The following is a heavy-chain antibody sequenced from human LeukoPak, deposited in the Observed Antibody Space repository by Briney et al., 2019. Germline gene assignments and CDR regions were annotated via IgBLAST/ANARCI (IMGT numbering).Heavy chain of an antibody. CDR3: AKDRRQWLAHDAFDI. CDR1: GFTFSSYA. CDR2: ISGSGGST. D-gene: IGHD6-19*01. J-gene: IGHJ3*02. Sequence: GGSLRLSCAASGFTFSSYAMSWVRQAPGKGLEWVSAISGSGGSTYYADSVKGRFTISRDNSKNTLYQQMNSLRAEDTAVYYCAKDRRQWLAHDAFDIWGQGTMVTVSS. V-gene: IGHV3-23*01.